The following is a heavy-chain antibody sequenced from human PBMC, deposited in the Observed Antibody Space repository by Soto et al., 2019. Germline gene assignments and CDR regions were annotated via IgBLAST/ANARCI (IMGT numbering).Heavy chain of an antibody. CDR3: AKDPGGDYVFSRYYFDY. J-gene: IGHJ4*02. D-gene: IGHD4-17*01. CDR1: GFTFSSHA. V-gene: IGHV3-23*01. CDR2: ISGSGGST. Sequence: GGSLRLSCAASGFTFSSHAMSWVRQAPGKGLEWVSAISGSGGSTYYAEYVKGRFTISRDNSKNTLYLQMNSLRAEDTAVYYCAKDPGGDYVFSRYYFDYWGQGTLVTVSS.